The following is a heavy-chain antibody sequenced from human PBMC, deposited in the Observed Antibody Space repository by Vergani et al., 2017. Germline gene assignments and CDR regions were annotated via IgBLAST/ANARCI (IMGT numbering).Heavy chain of an antibody. V-gene: IGHV3-48*04. CDR2: ISSSSSTI. CDR3: ASLDYSSCWYDVDY. Sequence: EVQLVESGGGLVQPGGSLRLSCAASGFTFSSYSMNWVRQAPGKGLEWVSYISSSSSTIYYADSVKGRFTISRDNAKNSLDLQMNSLRAEDTAVYYCASLDYSSCWYDVDYWGQGTLVTVSS. CDR1: GFTFSSYS. D-gene: IGHD6-19*01. J-gene: IGHJ4*02.